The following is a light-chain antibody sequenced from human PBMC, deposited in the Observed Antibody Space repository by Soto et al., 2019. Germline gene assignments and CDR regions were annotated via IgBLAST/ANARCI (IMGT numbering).Light chain of an antibody. CDR3: QQYSSYSLPT. V-gene: IGKV1-5*01. CDR2: DAX. CDR1: XSVSRW. J-gene: IGKJ4*01. Sequence: DIQMTQSPSILSASVGDSVTIXXRASXSVSRWLAWYQQKPGKAPKLLIYDAXXLNSGVPSRFSGSQSGTEFTLTITSLLPDDFATYFCQQYSSYSLPTVGGGTKVDIK.